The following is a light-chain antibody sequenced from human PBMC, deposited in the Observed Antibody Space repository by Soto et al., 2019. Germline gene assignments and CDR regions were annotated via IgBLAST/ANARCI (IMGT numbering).Light chain of an antibody. V-gene: IGLV1-44*01. CDR1: DSNIGPNT. CDR3: AAWDDSLNAYV. Sequence: QSALTQPPSASGTPGQRFTISCSGVDSNIGPNTVNWYRQVPGTAPKLLIHNNDQRPSGVPDRISGSKSGTSASLAISGLHSDDEADYYCAAWDDSLNAYVFGIGTKVTGL. J-gene: IGLJ1*01. CDR2: NND.